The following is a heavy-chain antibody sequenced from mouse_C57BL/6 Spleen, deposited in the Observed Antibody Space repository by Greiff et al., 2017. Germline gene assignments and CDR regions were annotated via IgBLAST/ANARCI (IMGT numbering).Heavy chain of an antibody. CDR3: TRSGGYSNQYDCAMDD. J-gene: IGHJ4*01. CDR1: GYTFTDYE. Sequence: QVQLQQSGAELVRPGASVTLSCKASGYTFTDYEMHWVKQTPVHGLEWIGAIDPETGGTAYNQKFKGKAILTADKSSCTAYMELRSLTSEDSAVYYSTRSGGYSNQYDCAMDDWGQGPSVTVSS. CDR2: IDPETGGT. V-gene: IGHV1-15*01. D-gene: IGHD2-5*01.